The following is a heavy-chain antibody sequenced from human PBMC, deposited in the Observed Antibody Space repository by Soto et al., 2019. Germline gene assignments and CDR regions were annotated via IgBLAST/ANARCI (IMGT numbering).Heavy chain of an antibody. J-gene: IGHJ4*02. D-gene: IGHD3-10*01. Sequence: PSETLSLTCTVSGGSISTYYWSWIRQPPGKGLEWIGYIYFSGSTSYSPSLESRVTMSLDTSKNQVSLNLTSVTAADTAIYYCARPKRRGGGSIFDYWGQGTLVTVSS. V-gene: IGHV4-59*01. CDR1: GGSISTYY. CDR2: IYFSGST. CDR3: ARPKRRGGGSIFDY.